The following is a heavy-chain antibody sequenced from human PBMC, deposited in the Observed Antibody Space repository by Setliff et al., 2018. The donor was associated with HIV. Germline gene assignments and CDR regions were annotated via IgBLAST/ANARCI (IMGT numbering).Heavy chain of an antibody. D-gene: IGHD3-22*01. J-gene: IGHJ2*01. V-gene: IGHV4-59*08. Sequence: SETLSLTCSLHLGTFTGYYWSWIRQPPGKGLEWIGFGHHSGSTKYNPPLESRATISVDTSKNHFSLQLSSVTAADTAVYYCARHGHSSGYPFYWYLELWGRGTLVTVSS. CDR1: LGTFTGYY. CDR2: GHHSGST. CDR3: ARHGHSSGYPFYWYLEL.